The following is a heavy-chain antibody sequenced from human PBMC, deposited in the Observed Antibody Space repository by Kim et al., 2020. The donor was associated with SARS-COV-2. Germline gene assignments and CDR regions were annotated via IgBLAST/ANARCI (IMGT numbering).Heavy chain of an antibody. CDR3: ARARFWSGYRWFDP. V-gene: IGHV4-31*03. J-gene: IGHJ5*02. CDR1: GGSISSGGYY. Sequence: SETLSLTCTVSGGSISSGGYYWSWIRQHPGKGLEWIGYIYYSGSTYYNPSLKSRVTISVDTSKNQFSLKLSSVTAADTAVYYCARARFWSGYRWFDPWGQGTLVTVSS. CDR2: IYYSGST. D-gene: IGHD3-3*01.